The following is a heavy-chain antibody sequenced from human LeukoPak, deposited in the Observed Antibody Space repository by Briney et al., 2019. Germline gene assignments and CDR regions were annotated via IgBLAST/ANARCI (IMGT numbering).Heavy chain of an antibody. CDR2: LYYSGST. Sequence: PSETLSLTCTVSGGSISNSSYYWGWIRQPPGKGLEWIGSLYYSGSTSYNPSLKSRLTISLDTSKNQFSLKLSSVTAADTAVYYCARDQLRFGELYSWFDPWGQGTLVTVSS. D-gene: IGHD3-10*01. CDR1: GGSISNSSYY. CDR3: ARDQLRFGELYSWFDP. V-gene: IGHV4-39*07. J-gene: IGHJ5*02.